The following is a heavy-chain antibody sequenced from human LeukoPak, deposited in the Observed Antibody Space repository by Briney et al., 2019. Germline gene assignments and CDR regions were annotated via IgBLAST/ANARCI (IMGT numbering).Heavy chain of an antibody. CDR2: IGAYNVNT. Sequence: EAAVKVSCKASGYTFTSYGISWVRQAPGQGLEWMGWIGAYNVNTNDAQKLQGRVTMTTDTSTTTAYMELRSLRSDDTAVYYCARVPVSGPGARFDYWGQGTLVTVSS. CDR1: GYTFTSYG. V-gene: IGHV1-18*01. CDR3: ARVPVSGPGARFDY. J-gene: IGHJ4*02. D-gene: IGHD4-11*01.